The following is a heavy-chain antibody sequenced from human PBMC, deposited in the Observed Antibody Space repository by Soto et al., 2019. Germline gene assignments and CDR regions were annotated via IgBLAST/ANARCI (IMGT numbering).Heavy chain of an antibody. CDR3: ARSLRYFDQPRVDYYYGMDV. Sequence: PSETLSLTCAVYGGSFSGYYWSWIRQPPGKGLEWIGEINHSGSTNYNPSLKSRVTISVDTSKNQFSLKLSSVTAADTAVYYCARSLRYFDQPRVDYYYGMDVWGQGTTVT. V-gene: IGHV4-34*01. CDR2: INHSGST. CDR1: GGSFSGYY. D-gene: IGHD3-9*01. J-gene: IGHJ6*02.